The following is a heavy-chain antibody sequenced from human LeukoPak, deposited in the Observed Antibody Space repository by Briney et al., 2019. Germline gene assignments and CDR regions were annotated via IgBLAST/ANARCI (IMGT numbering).Heavy chain of an antibody. CDR3: ARAASGSYSYDY. D-gene: IGHD1-26*01. CDR1: GFTFSSYW. J-gene: IGHJ4*02. Sequence: GGSLRLSCAASGFTFSSYWMHWVRQAPGKGLVWVSRINSDGSGTIYADSVKGRFTISRDNAKNTLCLQMNSLRAEDTAVYYCARAASGSYSYDYWGQGTLVTVSS. CDR2: INSDGSGT. V-gene: IGHV3-74*01.